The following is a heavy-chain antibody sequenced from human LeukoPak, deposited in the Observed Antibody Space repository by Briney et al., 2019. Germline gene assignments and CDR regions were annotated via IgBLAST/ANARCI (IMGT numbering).Heavy chain of an antibody. V-gene: IGHV4-30-2*01. CDR3: ARLIAAAGHFDY. CDR2: IYHSGST. J-gene: IGHJ4*02. D-gene: IGHD6-13*01. Sequence: PSQTLSLTCTVSGGSISSGGYYWSWIRQPPGKGLEWIGYIYHSGSTYYNPSLKSRVTISVDRSKNQFSLKLSSVTAADTAVYYCARLIAAAGHFDYWGQGTLATVSS. CDR1: GGSISSGGYY.